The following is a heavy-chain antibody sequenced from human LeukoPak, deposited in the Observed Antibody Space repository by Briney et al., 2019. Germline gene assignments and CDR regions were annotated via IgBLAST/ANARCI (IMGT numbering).Heavy chain of an antibody. Sequence: ASVKVSCKASGYTFTGYYMHWVRQAPGQGLEWMGWINPNSGGTNYAQKFQGRVTMTRDTSISTAYMELSRLRSDDTAVYYCARLPWYSNHPFDYWGQGTLVTVSS. CDR1: GYTFTGYY. CDR2: INPNSGGT. CDR3: ARLPWYSNHPFDY. D-gene: IGHD4-11*01. J-gene: IGHJ4*02. V-gene: IGHV1-2*02.